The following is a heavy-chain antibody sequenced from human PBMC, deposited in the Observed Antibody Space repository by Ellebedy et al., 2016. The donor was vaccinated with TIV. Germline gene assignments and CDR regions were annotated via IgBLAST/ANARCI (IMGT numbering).Heavy chain of an antibody. D-gene: IGHD3-9*01. CDR1: GYTFTSYG. Sequence: ASVKVSCKASGYTFTSYGINWVRQGPGQGLEWMGWISGHNGNTNYAQKLQGRVTMTTDTSTSTAYMELRSLRSDDTAVYYCARGHYDILTGIDYWGQGTLVTVSS. V-gene: IGHV1-18*04. J-gene: IGHJ4*02. CDR3: ARGHYDILTGIDY. CDR2: ISGHNGNT.